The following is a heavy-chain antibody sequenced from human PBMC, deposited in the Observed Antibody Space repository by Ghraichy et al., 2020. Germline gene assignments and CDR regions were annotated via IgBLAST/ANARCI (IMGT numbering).Heavy chain of an antibody. J-gene: IGHJ4*02. CDR2: IKQDGSQI. CDR3: TVGLGWESSH. D-gene: IGHD1-26*01. V-gene: IGHV3-7*01. CDR1: GLTFSDYW. Sequence: GGSLRLSCAASGLTFSDYWMNWVRQAPGKGPEWLANIKQDGSQIYYTESVRGRFTISRDNAKNSLYLQMDRLTVEDTAVYYGTVGLGWESSHWCQGTLVAVST.